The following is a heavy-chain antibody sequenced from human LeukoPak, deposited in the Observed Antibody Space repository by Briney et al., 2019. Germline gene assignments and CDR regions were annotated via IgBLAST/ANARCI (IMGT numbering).Heavy chain of an antibody. Sequence: PGGSLRLSCAASGFIFSPYTMNWVRQAPGKGLEWVSSISSSSSYIYFADSVKGRFTISRDNTKNSLYLQMNSLTAEYTAVYYCAKDRYVSGTYYISVWGQGALVTVSS. D-gene: IGHD3-10*01. CDR3: AKDRYVSGTYYISV. J-gene: IGHJ4*02. CDR2: ISSSSSYI. V-gene: IGHV3-21*04. CDR1: GFIFSPYT.